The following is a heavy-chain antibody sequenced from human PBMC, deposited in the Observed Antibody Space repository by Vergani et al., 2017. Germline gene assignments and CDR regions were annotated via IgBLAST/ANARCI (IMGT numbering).Heavy chain of an antibody. V-gene: IGHV1-69*01. CDR1: GGTFSNHV. J-gene: IGHJ6*03. D-gene: IGHD6-6*01. Sequence: QVQLVQSGAEVKKPGSSVKVSCKSSGGTFSNHVLAWVRQAPGQGLEWMGGIIPIFGTANYAQKFQGRVTITADESTSTAYMELSSLRSEDTAVYYCARASARSPYYYYYMDVWGKGTTVTVSS. CDR2: IIPIFGTA. CDR3: ARASARSPYYYYYMDV.